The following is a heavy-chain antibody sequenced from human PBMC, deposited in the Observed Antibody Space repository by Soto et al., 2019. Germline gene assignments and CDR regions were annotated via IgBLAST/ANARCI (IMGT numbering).Heavy chain of an antibody. J-gene: IGHJ6*02. D-gene: IGHD3-3*01. CDR3: ARGRLSLYYDFWSGYYRGYYYGMDV. CDR2: INPNSGGT. CDR1: GYTFTCYY. Sequence: ASVKVSCKASGYTFTCYYMHWVRQAPGQGREWMGWINPNSGGTNYAQKFQGWVTMTRNTFISTAYMELSSMRSEDTAVYYCARGRLSLYYDFWSGYYRGYYYGMDVWGQGTTVTVYS. V-gene: IGHV1-2*04.